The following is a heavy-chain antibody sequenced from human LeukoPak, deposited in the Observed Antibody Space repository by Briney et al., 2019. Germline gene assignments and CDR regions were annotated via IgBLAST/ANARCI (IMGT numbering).Heavy chain of an antibody. CDR1: GGSFSGYY. D-gene: IGHD6-13*01. CDR3: ARAPYGYSSSWYGGSGYFQH. Sequence: KPSETLSLTCALYGGSFSGYYWSWIRQPPGKGLEWIGEINHSGSTNYNPSLKSRVTISVDTSKNQFSLKLSSVTAADTAVYYCARAPYGYSSSWYGGSGYFQHWGQGTLVTVSS. V-gene: IGHV4-34*01. J-gene: IGHJ1*01. CDR2: INHSGST.